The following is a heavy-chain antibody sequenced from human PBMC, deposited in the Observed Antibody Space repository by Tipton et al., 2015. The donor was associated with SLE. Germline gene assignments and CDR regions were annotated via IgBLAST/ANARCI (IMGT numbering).Heavy chain of an antibody. CDR2: LYHSGST. CDR3: ARAYDFWSGYYS. D-gene: IGHD3-3*01. V-gene: IGHV4-38-2*01. CDR1: GYSLSSGYY. J-gene: IGHJ4*02. Sequence: TLSLTCAVSGYSLSSGYYWGWIRQSPGKGLEWIGTLYHSGSTFYNPSLKSRVTMSVDTSKNQFSLNLSSVTAADTAVYYCARAYDFWSGYYSWGQGTLVTVSS.